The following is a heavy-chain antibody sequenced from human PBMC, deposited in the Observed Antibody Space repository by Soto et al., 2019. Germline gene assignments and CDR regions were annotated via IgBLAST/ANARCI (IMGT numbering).Heavy chain of an antibody. CDR2: IYYSVST. D-gene: IGHD6-6*01. Sequence: SETLSLTCTVSGGSISSYYWSWIRQPPGKGLEWIGYIYYSVSTNYNPSLKSRGTISVDTSKNKFSLKLSSVTAADTAVYYFARSLANPGSHDDWFDSWGPGTLVTVSS. CDR3: ARSLANPGSHDDWFDS. J-gene: IGHJ5*01. V-gene: IGHV4-59*01. CDR1: GGSISSYY.